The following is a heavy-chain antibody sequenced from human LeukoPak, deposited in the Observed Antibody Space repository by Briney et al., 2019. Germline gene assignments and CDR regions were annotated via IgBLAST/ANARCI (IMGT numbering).Heavy chain of an antibody. Sequence: PGGSLRLSCAGSGFTFSNSGMHWVRQAPGKGLEWVAVISHDASSKYHADSVKGRFTISRDNSKNTLYLQINSLRAEDTALYYCAIHFDHWGQGTLVTVSS. CDR3: AIHFDH. V-gene: IGHV3-30*03. CDR2: ISHDASSK. J-gene: IGHJ4*02. CDR1: GFTFSNSG.